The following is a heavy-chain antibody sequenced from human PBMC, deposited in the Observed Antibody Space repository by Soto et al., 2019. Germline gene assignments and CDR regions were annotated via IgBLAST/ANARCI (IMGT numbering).Heavy chain of an antibody. Sequence: EVQLVESGGGLVQPGGSLRLSCAASGFTFSSYWMHWVRQAPGKGLVWVSRINSDGSSTSYADSVKGRFTISRDNAKNTLYLQMNSLRAEDTAVYYCARPSPSILRFFEWPGFDYWGQGTLVTVSS. J-gene: IGHJ4*02. CDR2: INSDGSST. CDR1: GFTFSSYW. D-gene: IGHD3-3*01. CDR3: ARPSPSILRFFEWPGFDY. V-gene: IGHV3-74*01.